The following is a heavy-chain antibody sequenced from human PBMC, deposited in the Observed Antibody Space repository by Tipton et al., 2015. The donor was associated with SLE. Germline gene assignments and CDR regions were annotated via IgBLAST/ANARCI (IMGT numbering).Heavy chain of an antibody. D-gene: IGHD2-21*01. CDR2: IYSGGSNA. J-gene: IGHJ6*03. CDR3: AKDAQPIGYYYYYMDV. CDR1: GFTFNNYA. V-gene: IGHV3-23*03. Sequence: SLRLSCAASGFTFNNYAMSWVRQAPGKGLEWVSVIYSGGSNAYYADSVKGRFTISRDNSKNTLYLQMNGLRAEDTAVYYCAKDAQPIGYYYYYMDVWGKGTTVTVSS.